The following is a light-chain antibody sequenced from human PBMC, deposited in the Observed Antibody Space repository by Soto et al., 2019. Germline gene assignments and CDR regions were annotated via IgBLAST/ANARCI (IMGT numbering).Light chain of an antibody. V-gene: IGKV1-5*01. CDR2: DAS. CDR3: QQYHTSSIT. CDR1: QTINSW. J-gene: IGKJ1*01. Sequence: DIQMTQSPSTLSASVGDRVTITCRASQTINSWLAWYQQKPGKAPKVLIFDASSLKTGVPSRFSGTGSGTEFTLSIDSLQPDDFATYYCQQYHTSSITFGQGTKVDIK.